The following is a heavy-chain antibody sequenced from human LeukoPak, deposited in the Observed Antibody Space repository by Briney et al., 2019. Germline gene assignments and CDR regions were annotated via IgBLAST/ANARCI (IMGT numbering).Heavy chain of an antibody. V-gene: IGHV1-46*01. Sequence: GASVKVSCKASGYTFTRYHMHWVRQAPGQGLEWMGIINPSGGSTRYAQKFQGRVTITADKSTSTAYMELSSLRSEDTAVYYCARGEFEGFGELPLDYWGQGTLVTVSS. CDR3: ARGEFEGFGELPLDY. J-gene: IGHJ4*02. D-gene: IGHD3-10*01. CDR2: INPSGGST. CDR1: GYTFTRYH.